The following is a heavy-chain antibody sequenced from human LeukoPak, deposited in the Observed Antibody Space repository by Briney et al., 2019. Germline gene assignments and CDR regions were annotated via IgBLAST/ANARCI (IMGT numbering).Heavy chain of an antibody. Sequence: SETLSLTCTVSGGSVSSNSNYWSWIRQPPGKGLEWIGYNTYFGSDSYNPSLKSRVTISVDTSKNQFSLKLSSVTAADTAVYYCARDTPGGYDFWWFDPWGQGTLVTVSS. CDR2: NTYFGSD. D-gene: IGHD5-12*01. CDR3: ARDTPGGYDFWWFDP. J-gene: IGHJ5*02. CDR1: GGSVSSNSNY. V-gene: IGHV4-61*01.